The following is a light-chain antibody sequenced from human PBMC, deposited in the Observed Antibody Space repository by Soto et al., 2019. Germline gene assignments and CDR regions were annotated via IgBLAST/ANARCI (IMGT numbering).Light chain of an antibody. V-gene: IGKV1-5*01. Sequence: DIQMTQSPSTLSASVGDSVTITCRASLGISTYLAWYQQGPGKAPKLLIYDGSTLESGVPSRFSGSGSGTEVTLSISGLQPEDFATYYCQHYNGYSWTFGQGTKVEIK. CDR3: QHYNGYSWT. CDR2: DGS. J-gene: IGKJ1*01. CDR1: LGISTY.